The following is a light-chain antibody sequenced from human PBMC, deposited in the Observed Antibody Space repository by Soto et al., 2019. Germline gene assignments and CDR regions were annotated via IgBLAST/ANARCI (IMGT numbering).Light chain of an antibody. V-gene: IGKV1-5*03. CDR1: QSISAW. CDR3: QQYNSYWYT. Sequence: DIQMTQSPSTLSASVGDSVSINCRASQSISAWLAWYQQKPGKAPRLLIYKASTLEIGVPSRFSGSGSGTEFTLTISSLQPDDFATYYCQQYNSYWYTFGQGTKVDIK. J-gene: IGKJ2*01. CDR2: KAS.